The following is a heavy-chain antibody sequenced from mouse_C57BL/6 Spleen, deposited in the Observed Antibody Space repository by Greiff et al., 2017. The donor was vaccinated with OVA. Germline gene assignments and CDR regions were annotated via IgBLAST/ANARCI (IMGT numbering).Heavy chain of an antibody. CDR2: ISSGSSTI. Sequence: EVQLQQSGGGLVKPGGSLKLSCAASGFTFSDYGMHWVRQAPEKGLEWVAYISSGSSTIYYADTVKGRFTISRDNAKNTLFLQMTSLRSEDTAMYYCARPFYYGSSGWFAYWGQGTLVTVSA. CDR3: ARPFYYGSSGWFAY. D-gene: IGHD1-1*01. V-gene: IGHV5-17*01. CDR1: GFTFSDYG. J-gene: IGHJ3*01.